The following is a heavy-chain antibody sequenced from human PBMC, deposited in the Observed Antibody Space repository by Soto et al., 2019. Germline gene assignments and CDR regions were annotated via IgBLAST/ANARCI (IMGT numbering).Heavy chain of an antibody. CDR1: GFTFSDHY. Sequence: PGGSLRLSCAASGFTFSDHYMDWVRQAPGKGLEWVGRSRNKANSYTTDYAASVQGRFTISRDDSRNSVYLHTNSLKTEDTAVYFGARAVHHGDQHRPDNWGQGTHVSASS. CDR2: SRNKANSYTT. D-gene: IGHD7-27*01. V-gene: IGHV3-72*01. J-gene: IGHJ4*02. CDR3: ARAVHHGDQHRPDN.